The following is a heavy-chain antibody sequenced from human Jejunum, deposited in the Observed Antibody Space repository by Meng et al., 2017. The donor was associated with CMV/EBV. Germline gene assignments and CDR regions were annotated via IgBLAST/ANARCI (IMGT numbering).Heavy chain of an antibody. CDR1: RFTVGDSF. V-gene: IGHV3-53*01. Sequence: CAVSRFTVGDSFLSWVRQAPGKGLELVAVIYSIGGTYYADSVGGRFTISRDNSKNTVFLHMNSLRAEDTAVYYCARAGLRAYMDVWGQGTTVTVSS. CDR3: ARAGLRAYMDV. D-gene: IGHD5/OR15-5a*01. J-gene: IGHJ6*03. CDR2: IYSIGGT.